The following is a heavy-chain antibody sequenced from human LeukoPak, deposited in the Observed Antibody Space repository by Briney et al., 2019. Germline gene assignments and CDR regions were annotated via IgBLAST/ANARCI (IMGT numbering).Heavy chain of an antibody. V-gene: IGHV3-49*03. D-gene: IGHD3-10*01. CDR1: GFTFGDYA. Sequence: GGSLRLSCTASGFTFGDYAMSWFRQAPGKGLEWVGFIRSKAYGGTTEYAASVKGRFTISRDDSKSIAYLQMNSLKTEDTAVYYCTSVLLWFGELLNPFDYWGQGTLVTVSS. CDR3: TSVLLWFGELLNPFDY. J-gene: IGHJ4*02. CDR2: IRSKAYGGTT.